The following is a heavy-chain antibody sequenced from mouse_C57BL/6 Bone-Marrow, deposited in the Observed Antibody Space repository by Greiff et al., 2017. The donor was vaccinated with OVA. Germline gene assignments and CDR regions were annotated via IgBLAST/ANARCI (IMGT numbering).Heavy chain of an antibody. CDR2: IDPSDIYT. CDR1: GYTFTSYW. J-gene: IGHJ1*03. Sequence: QVQLQQPGAELVKPGASVKLSCKASGYTFTSYWMQWVKQRPGQGLEWIGEIDPSDIYTNYNQKFKGKATLTVDTSSSTAYMQLSSLTSEDSAVYYCARGDYYGSSYGYFDVWGTGTTVTVSS. D-gene: IGHD1-1*01. V-gene: IGHV1-50*01. CDR3: ARGDYYGSSYGYFDV.